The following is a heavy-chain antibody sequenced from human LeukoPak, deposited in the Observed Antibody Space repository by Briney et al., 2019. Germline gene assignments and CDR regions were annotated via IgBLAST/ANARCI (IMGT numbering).Heavy chain of an antibody. V-gene: IGHV3-9*03. CDR1: GFTFDDYA. Sequence: PGRSLRLSCAASGFTFDDYAMHWVRQAPGKGLEWVSDIIWNGGRTGYADSVKGRFTISRDNAKNSLYLQMNSLRPEDMALCYCAKETIYCSGGSCYHDAFDIWGQGTMVTVSS. CDR3: AKETIYCSGGSCYHDAFDI. CDR2: IIWNGGRT. D-gene: IGHD2-15*01. J-gene: IGHJ3*02.